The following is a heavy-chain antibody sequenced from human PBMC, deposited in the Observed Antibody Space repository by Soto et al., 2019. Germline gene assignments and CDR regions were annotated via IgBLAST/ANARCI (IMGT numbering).Heavy chain of an antibody. J-gene: IGHJ4*02. CDR1: GGSISSVCYF. CDR3: ARHRRDYCHVGVCYGPFDY. CDR2: NYYSGST. V-gene: IGHV4-39*01. D-gene: IGHD2-8*02. Sequence: SERLSLTCTVSGGSISSVCYFWGWILQPPGKELEWIGSNYYSGSTYYNPPIKSRVKISIDKSRSQYYMKLSYAPAEDTAVYYCARHRRDYCHVGVCYGPFDYWGQGTLVTVSS.